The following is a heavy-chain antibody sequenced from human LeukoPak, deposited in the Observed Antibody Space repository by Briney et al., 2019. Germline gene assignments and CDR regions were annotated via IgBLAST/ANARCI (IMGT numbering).Heavy chain of an antibody. V-gene: IGHV1-18*01. CDR1: GYTFTIYG. Sequence: GASVKVSCKASGYTFTIYGISWVRQAPGQGLEWMGWISAYNGNTNYAQELQGRVTMTTDTSTSTAYMELRSLRSDDTAVYYCARVCPSTGPGLYYFDYWGQGTLVTVSS. CDR3: ARVCPSTGPGLYYFDY. D-gene: IGHD3-9*01. J-gene: IGHJ4*01. CDR2: ISAYNGNT.